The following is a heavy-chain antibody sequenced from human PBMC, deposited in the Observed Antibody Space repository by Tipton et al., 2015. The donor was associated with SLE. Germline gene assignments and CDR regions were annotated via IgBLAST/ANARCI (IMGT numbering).Heavy chain of an antibody. J-gene: IGHJ5*02. Sequence: TLSLTCNVSGDSLSPYYWSWIRQPPGKGLEWIAYVYYSGITKYNPSLKSRVTISLDTSKKQFSLTLTSVTAADTATYYCARQEKGVGVIKSRRFDPWGQGDLVT. D-gene: IGHD2-8*01. CDR1: GDSLSPYY. V-gene: IGHV4-59*07. CDR2: VYYSGIT. CDR3: ARQEKGVGVIKSRRFDP.